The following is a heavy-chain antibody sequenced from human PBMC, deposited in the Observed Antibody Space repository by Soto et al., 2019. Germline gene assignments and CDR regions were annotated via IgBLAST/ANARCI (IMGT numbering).Heavy chain of an antibody. Sequence: SETLSLTCTVSGGSMSSNYWSWIRQSAGKGLEWIGRIYTSGTTNYNPSIKSRVTMSVDTSKNRFSLKLTSVTGADTAVFYCARDQRLDSYSSPLYLYFDSWGQGSLVTVSS. D-gene: IGHD6-19*01. V-gene: IGHV4-4*07. CDR1: GGSMSSNY. J-gene: IGHJ4*02. CDR2: IYTSGTT. CDR3: ARDQRLDSYSSPLYLYFDS.